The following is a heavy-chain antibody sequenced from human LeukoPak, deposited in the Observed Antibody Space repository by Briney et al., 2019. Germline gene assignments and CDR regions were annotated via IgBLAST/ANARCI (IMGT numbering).Heavy chain of an antibody. J-gene: IGHJ4*02. D-gene: IGHD6-13*01. CDR1: GFTFSSYG. CDR3: AKDRYSSSWGSGGVDY. Sequence: PGGSLRLSCAASGFTFSSYGMHWVRQAPGKGLEWVAFIRYDGSNKYYADSVKGRFTISRDNSKNTLYLQMNSLRAEDTAVYYCAKDRYSSSWGSGGVDYWGQGTLVTVSS. V-gene: IGHV3-30*02. CDR2: IRYDGSNK.